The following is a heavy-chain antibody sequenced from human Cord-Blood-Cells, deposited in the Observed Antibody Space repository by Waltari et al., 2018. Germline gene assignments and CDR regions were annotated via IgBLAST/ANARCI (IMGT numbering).Heavy chain of an antibody. D-gene: IGHD3-22*01. CDR1: GYSISSGYY. J-gene: IGHJ1*01. CDR2: IYHSGST. CDR3: ARDNYDSSGYYFQH. Sequence: QVQLQESGPGLVKPSETLSLTCAVSGYSISSGYYWSWIRQPPGKGLEWIGSIYHSGSTYYNPSLKSRVTISVDTSKNQFSLKLSSVTAADTAVYYCARDNYDSSGYYFQHWGQGTLVTVSS. V-gene: IGHV4-38-2*02.